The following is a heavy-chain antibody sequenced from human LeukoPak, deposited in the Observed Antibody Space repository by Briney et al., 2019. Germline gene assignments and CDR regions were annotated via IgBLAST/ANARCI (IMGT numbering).Heavy chain of an antibody. V-gene: IGHV3-20*04. Sequence: GGSLRLSCAASGFSFDDYGMSWVRQAPGKGMEWVSGINWNGGSTVYADSVKGRFTISRDNAKNSLYLQMNSLRAEDPALYYCAREDGSSSGPVRDWGQGTLVTVSS. D-gene: IGHD6-6*01. CDR1: GFSFDDYG. CDR3: AREDGSSSGPVRD. CDR2: INWNGGST. J-gene: IGHJ4*02.